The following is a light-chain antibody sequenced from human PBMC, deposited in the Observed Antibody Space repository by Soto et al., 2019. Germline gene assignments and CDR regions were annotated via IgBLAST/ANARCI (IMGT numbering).Light chain of an antibody. CDR3: CSYAGSSTYV. Sequence: SALTQPASVSGSPGQSITISCTGTNSDVGGYNFVSWYQQHPDKAPTVIIYEGSKRPSGVSNRFSGSKSGNTASLTISGLNAEDEADYYCCSYAGSSTYVFGTGTNVTVL. CDR1: NSDVGGYNF. V-gene: IGLV2-23*01. CDR2: EGS. J-gene: IGLJ1*01.